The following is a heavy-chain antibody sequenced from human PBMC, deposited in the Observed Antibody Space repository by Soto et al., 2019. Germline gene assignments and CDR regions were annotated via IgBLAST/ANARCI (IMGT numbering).Heavy chain of an antibody. CDR3: ARECPDGGGSDERPDHDAFDI. J-gene: IGHJ3*02. CDR2: INAGNGNT. D-gene: IGHD2-15*01. CDR1: GYTFTSYA. Sequence: ASVKVSCKASGYTFTSYAMHWVRQAPGQRLKWMGWINAGNGNTKYSQKFQGRVTITRDTSASTAYMELSSLRSEDTAVYYCARECPDGGGSDERPDHDAFDIWGQGTMVTVS. V-gene: IGHV1-3*01.